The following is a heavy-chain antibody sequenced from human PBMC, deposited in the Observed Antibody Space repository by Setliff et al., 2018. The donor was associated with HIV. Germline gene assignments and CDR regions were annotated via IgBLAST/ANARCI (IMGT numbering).Heavy chain of an antibody. Sequence: ASVKVSCKASGGTFGIYGISWVRQAPGQGLEWMGGTIPMFGTANYAQKFQGRVTITTDESTSTAYMELSSLRSEDTAVYYCALPYCSGGNCWSSASLPPAGWFDPWGQGTLVTVSS. CDR2: TIPMFGTA. CDR3: ALPYCSGGNCWSSASLPPAGWFDP. J-gene: IGHJ5*02. CDR1: GGTFGIYG. D-gene: IGHD2-15*01. V-gene: IGHV1-69*05.